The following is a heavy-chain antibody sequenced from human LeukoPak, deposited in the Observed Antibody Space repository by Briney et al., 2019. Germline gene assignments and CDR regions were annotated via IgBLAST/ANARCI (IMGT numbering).Heavy chain of an antibody. CDR3: ASLSYSGSFELAD. D-gene: IGHD1-26*01. CDR2: IYNRGST. Sequence: PSETPSLTCTVSGGSISNDYWSWIRHAAGKELEWIWRIYNRGSTNYNPSLKSRVTISLDKSKKQFSLNLNSVTAADTAVYYCASLSYSGSFELADWGQGTLVTVSS. V-gene: IGHV4-4*07. CDR1: GGSISNDY. J-gene: IGHJ4*02.